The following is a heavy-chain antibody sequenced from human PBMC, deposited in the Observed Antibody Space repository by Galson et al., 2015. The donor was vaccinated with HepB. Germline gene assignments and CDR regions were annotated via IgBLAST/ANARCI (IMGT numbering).Heavy chain of an antibody. CDR1: GYTFTSPG. Sequence: SVKLSCQASGYTFTSPGMNCVRQAPGQGLEWMGWINTNTGNPTYAQGSTGRFVFSLDTSVRTAYLQISSLKSEDTAVYYCARSTIFGYGMDVWGQGTTVAVSS. J-gene: IGHJ6*02. CDR3: ARSTIFGYGMDV. V-gene: IGHV7-4-1*02. CDR2: INTNTGNP. D-gene: IGHD3-3*01.